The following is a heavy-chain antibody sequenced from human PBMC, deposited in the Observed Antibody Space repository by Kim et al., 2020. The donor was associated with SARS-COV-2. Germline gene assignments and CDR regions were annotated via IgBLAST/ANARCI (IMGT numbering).Heavy chain of an antibody. J-gene: IGHJ4*02. CDR3: VRIYGNSYYDY. V-gene: IGHV3-7*03. Sequence: GGSLRLSCVGSGFSITTYWMSWVRQAPGKGLEWVANINQDGSVKHFVDPVKGRFTISRDNAKNSVYLQMNSLRGEDTAVYYCVRIYGNSYYDYWGQGTLV. CDR1: GFSITTYW. CDR2: INQDGSVK. D-gene: IGHD3-22*01.